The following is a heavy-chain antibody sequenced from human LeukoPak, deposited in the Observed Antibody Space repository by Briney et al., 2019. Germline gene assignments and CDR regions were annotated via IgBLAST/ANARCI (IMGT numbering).Heavy chain of an antibody. CDR2: ISGSGGST. J-gene: IGHJ4*02. CDR3: ARQVSGYGSGSFYFDY. V-gene: IGHV3-23*01. CDR1: GFTFSSYA. D-gene: IGHD3-10*01. Sequence: GGSLRLSCAASGFTFSSYAMSWVRQAPGKGLEWVSAISGSGGSTYYADSVKGRFTISRDNSKNTLYLQMNSLRAEDTAVYYCARQVSGYGSGSFYFDYWGQGMLVIVSS.